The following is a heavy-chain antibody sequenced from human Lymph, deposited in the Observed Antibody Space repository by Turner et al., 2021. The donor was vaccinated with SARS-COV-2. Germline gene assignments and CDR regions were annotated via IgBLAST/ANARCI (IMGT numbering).Heavy chain of an antibody. CDR3: ARGSPQGWYVPVFDY. Sequence: QLPLQESGPGLVKPSETLSRTCTVSGGSISSSFYYWGWFRRPLGKGLERIGSIYYSGSTYYNPSHQSRVTISVETSKNQFALKLTSVTAADTAVVYWARGSPQGWYVPVFDYWGQGTLVTVSS. CDR1: GGSISSSFYY. J-gene: IGHJ4*02. V-gene: IGHV4-39*01. CDR2: IYYSGST. D-gene: IGHD6-19*01.